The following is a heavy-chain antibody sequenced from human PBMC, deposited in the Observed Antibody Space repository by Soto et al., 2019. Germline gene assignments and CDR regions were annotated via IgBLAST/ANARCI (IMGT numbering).Heavy chain of an antibody. Sequence: ASVKVSCKASGYTFTGYYMHWVRQAPGQGLEWMGWINPNSGTANYAQKFQGRVTITTDKSTSTAYMELSSLRSEDTAVYYCASVEMATIVYWGQGTLVTVSS. D-gene: IGHD5-12*01. CDR2: INPNSGTA. J-gene: IGHJ4*02. CDR3: ASVEMATIVY. V-gene: IGHV1-2*02. CDR1: GYTFTGYY.